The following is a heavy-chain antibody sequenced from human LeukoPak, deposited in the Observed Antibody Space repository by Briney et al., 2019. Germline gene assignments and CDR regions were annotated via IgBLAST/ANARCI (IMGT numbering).Heavy chain of an antibody. CDR3: ANHFLSGGIDV. V-gene: IGHV3-43*02. CDR2: ISGDGGRT. CDR1: GFIFNDYV. Sequence: GGSLRLSCAASGFIFNDYVMHWVRQAPGKGLEWVSSISGDGGRTYYADSVKGRFTISRDNSKNSLYMQLNSLRTEDTALYYCANHFLSGGIDVWGQGTTVTVSS. J-gene: IGHJ6*02. D-gene: IGHD3-3*02.